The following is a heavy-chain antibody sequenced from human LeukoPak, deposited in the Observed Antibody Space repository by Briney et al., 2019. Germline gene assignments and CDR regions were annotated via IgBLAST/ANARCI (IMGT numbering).Heavy chain of an antibody. CDR1: GYTFTVYY. J-gene: IGHJ5*02. Sequence: ASVKVSCKASGYTFTVYYMHWVRQAPGQGLEWMGWINPNSGGTNYAQKFQGRVTMTRDTSISTAYMELSRLRSDDTAVYYCARETGVLYSSGPRGFDPWGQGTLVTVSS. D-gene: IGHD6-19*01. CDR3: ARETGVLYSSGPRGFDP. CDR2: INPNSGGT. V-gene: IGHV1-2*02.